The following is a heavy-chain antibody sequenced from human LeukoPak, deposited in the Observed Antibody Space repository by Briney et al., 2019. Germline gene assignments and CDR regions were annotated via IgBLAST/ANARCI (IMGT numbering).Heavy chain of an antibody. D-gene: IGHD4-17*01. J-gene: IGHJ4*02. CDR2: IRNKAGSYTT. CDR1: GFTFSDHY. V-gene: IGHV3-72*01. Sequence: GGSLRLSCAASGFTFSDHYMDWVRQAPGKGLEWVGRIRNKAGSYTTEYAASVKGRFTISRDGSRDFLYLQMNSLKTEDTAVYYCTTILFDYGDYFDYWGQGTLVTVSS. CDR3: TTILFDYGDYFDY.